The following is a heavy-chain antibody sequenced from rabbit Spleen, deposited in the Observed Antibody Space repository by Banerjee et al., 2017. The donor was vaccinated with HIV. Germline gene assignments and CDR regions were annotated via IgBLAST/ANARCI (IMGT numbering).Heavy chain of an antibody. CDR2: IVTGSSGNS. Sequence: QEQLKESGGGLVQPGGSLKLSCKASGFTLSSYYMNWVRQAPGKGLEWIGCIVTGSSGNSYYATWAKGRFTVSKASSTTVTLQMTSLTAADTATYFCARGAASDLWGQGTLVTVS. V-gene: IGHV1S45*01. CDR1: GFTLSSYYM. J-gene: IGHJ3*01. CDR3: ARGAASDL. D-gene: IGHD1-1*01.